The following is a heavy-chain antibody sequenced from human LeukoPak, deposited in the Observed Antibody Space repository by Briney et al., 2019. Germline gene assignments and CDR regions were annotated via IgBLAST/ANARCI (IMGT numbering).Heavy chain of an antibody. D-gene: IGHD6-19*01. CDR1: GYSFTSYW. J-gene: IGHJ1*01. CDR3: ARPTRSGWYSPPWQH. V-gene: IGHV5-51*01. Sequence: PGASLQISCKGSGYSFTSYWIGWVRQLPGKGLEWMGIIYPGDSDTRYSPSFQGQVTISADKSISTASLQWSSLKASDTAMYYCARPTRSGWYSPPWQHWGQGTLVTVSS. CDR2: IYPGDSDT.